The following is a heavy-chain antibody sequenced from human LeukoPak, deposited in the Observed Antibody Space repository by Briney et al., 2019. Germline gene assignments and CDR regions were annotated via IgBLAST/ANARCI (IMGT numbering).Heavy chain of an antibody. J-gene: IGHJ4*02. D-gene: IGHD3-3*01. CDR3: AKAPDYDFWSGYREYYFDY. CDR2: ISVSGGST. V-gene: IGHV3-23*01. Sequence: GGSLTLSCAASGFTFSSDAMSWVRQPPGKGLEWVSAISVSGGSTYYADSVKGRFTISRDNSKNKLYLQMNSLRAEDTAVYYCAKAPDYDFWSGYREYYFDYWGQGTLVTVSS. CDR1: GFTFSSDA.